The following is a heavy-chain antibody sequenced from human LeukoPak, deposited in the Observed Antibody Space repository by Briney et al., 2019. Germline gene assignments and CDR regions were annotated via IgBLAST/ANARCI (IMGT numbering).Heavy chain of an antibody. J-gene: IGHJ4*02. D-gene: IGHD3-10*01. V-gene: IGHV4-31*03. CDR1: GGSISSGGYY. Sequence: SETLSLTCTVSGGSISSGGYYWSWISQHPGRGLEWIGYIYYSGSTYYNPSLKGRVTISVDSSKTQFSLKLSSVTAADTAVYYCASSAGRLWFVELSRWGQGTLVTVSS. CDR3: ASSAGRLWFVELSR. CDR2: IYYSGST.